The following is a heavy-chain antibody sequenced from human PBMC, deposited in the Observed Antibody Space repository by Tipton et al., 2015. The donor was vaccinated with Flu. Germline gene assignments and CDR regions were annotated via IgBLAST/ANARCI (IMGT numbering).Heavy chain of an antibody. D-gene: IGHD3-16*01. CDR1: GYSISSGYS. J-gene: IGHJ5*02. V-gene: IGHV4-38-2*02. Sequence: TLSLTCTVSGYSISSGYSWGWVRQPPGKGLEWIGYIYHTAAFHNPSLKSRVAISLDRSKNQFSLNLRSVTTADTAMYYCARDPFPSRFRPGFDPWGQGYLVTVSS. CDR3: ARDPFPSRFRPGFDP. CDR2: IYHTAA.